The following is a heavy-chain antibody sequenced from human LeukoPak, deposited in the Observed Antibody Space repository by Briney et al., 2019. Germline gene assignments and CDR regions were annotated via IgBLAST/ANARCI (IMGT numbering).Heavy chain of an antibody. CDR2: INPNSGGT. CDR3: ARVGVVVRGVIIDAFDI. J-gene: IGHJ3*02. Sequence: ASVKVSCKASGYTFTGYYMHWVRQAPGQGLEGMGWINPNSGGTNYAQKFQGRVTMTRDTSISTAYMELSRLRSDDTAVYYCARVGVVVRGVIIDAFDIWGQGTMVTVSS. CDR1: GYTFTGYY. D-gene: IGHD3-10*01. V-gene: IGHV1-2*02.